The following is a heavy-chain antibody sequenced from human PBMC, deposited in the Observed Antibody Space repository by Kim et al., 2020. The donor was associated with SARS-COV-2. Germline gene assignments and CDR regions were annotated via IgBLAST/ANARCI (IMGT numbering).Heavy chain of an antibody. CDR2: IYYSGST. CDR1: GGSISSSSYY. J-gene: IGHJ6*02. Sequence: SETLSLTCTVSGGSISSSSYYWGWIRQPPGKGLEWIGSIYYSGSTYYNPSLKSRVTISVDTSKNQFSLKLSSVTAADTAVYYCAREGVGVATIFGDEYYYYYGMDVWGQGTTVTVSS. D-gene: IGHD5-12*01. CDR3: AREGVGVATIFGDEYYYYYGMDV. V-gene: IGHV4-39*07.